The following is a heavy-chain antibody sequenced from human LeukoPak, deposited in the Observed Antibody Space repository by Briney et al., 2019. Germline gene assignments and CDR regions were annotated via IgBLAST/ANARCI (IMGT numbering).Heavy chain of an antibody. CDR1: GGSISSYF. CDR3: ARVKGYDSSGFGY. D-gene: IGHD3-22*01. CDR2: IYSSGST. Sequence: SETLSLTCTVSGGSISSYFWSWIRQPAGKALEWIGRIYSSGSTDYNPSLKSRVTMSVDTSKNQFSLKLSAVTAADTAVYYCARVKGYDSSGFGYWGQGTLVTVSS. J-gene: IGHJ4*02. V-gene: IGHV4-4*07.